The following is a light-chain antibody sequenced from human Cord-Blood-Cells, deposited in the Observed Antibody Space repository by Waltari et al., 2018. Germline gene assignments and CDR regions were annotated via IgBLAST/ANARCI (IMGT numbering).Light chain of an antibody. CDR2: SNK. J-gene: IGLJ3*02. Sequence: QSVLTQPPSASGTPGQRVTISCSGSSSNIGSNTVNWYQQLPGTAPKLLIYSNKHRPSGVPDRFSGSKSGPSASLAISGLQSEEEADYYCAAWDDSLNGPVFGGGTKLTVL. CDR3: AAWDDSLNGPV. V-gene: IGLV1-44*01. CDR1: SSNIGSNT.